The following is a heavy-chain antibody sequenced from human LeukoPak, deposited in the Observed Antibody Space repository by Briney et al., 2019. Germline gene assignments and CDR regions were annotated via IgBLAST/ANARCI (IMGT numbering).Heavy chain of an antibody. D-gene: IGHD3-10*01. CDR2: IYYSGST. CDR3: ARKRVRGAQFDY. CDR1: GGSISSSSYY. J-gene: IGHJ4*02. Sequence: ASETLSLTCTVSGGSISSSSYYWGWIRQPPGKGLEWIGSIYYSGSTYYNPSLKSRVTISVDTTKNQFSLKLSSVTAADTAVYYCARKRVRGAQFDYWGQGTLVTVSS. V-gene: IGHV4-39*07.